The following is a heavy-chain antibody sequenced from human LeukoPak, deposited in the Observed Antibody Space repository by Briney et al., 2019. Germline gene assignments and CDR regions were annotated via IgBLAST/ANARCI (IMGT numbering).Heavy chain of an antibody. CDR2: INPNSGGT. D-gene: IGHD3-10*01. CDR1: GYTFTGYY. Sequence: GASVKVSCKASGYTFTGYYMHWVRQAPGQGLEWMGWINPNSGGTNYAQKFQGRVTMTRDTSTSTVYMELSSLRSEDTAVYYCARGLWFGELGRGDFDYWGQGTLVTVSS. J-gene: IGHJ4*02. CDR3: ARGLWFGELGRGDFDY. V-gene: IGHV1-2*02.